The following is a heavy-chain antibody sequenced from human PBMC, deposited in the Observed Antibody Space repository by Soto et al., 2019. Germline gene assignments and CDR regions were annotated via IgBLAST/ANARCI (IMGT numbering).Heavy chain of an antibody. CDR3: ARGGDPSPSYFDY. CDR1: GGSISSYY. CDR2: IYYSGST. Sequence: QVQLQESGPGLVKPSETLSLTCTVSGGSISSYYWSWVRQPPGKGLEWIGYIYYSGSTNYNPSLKSGVTIPVATPKNQFSLKLSSGTAADPAVYYGARGGDPSPSYFDYGGQGTLVTVSS. D-gene: IGHD4-17*01. V-gene: IGHV4-59*01. J-gene: IGHJ4*02.